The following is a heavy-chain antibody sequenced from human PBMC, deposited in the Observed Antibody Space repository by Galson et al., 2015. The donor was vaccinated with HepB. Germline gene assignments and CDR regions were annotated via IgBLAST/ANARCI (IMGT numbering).Heavy chain of an antibody. CDR2: IYSGGST. D-gene: IGHD3-22*01. Sequence: SLRLSCAASGFTVSSNYMNWVRQAPGKGLEWVSVIYSGGSTYYADSVKGRFTISRDNSKNTIYLQMNSLRAEDTAVYYCARGWGGDSSGLWGQGTLVTVSS. V-gene: IGHV3-53*01. CDR3: ARGWGGDSSGL. J-gene: IGHJ4*02. CDR1: GFTVSSNY.